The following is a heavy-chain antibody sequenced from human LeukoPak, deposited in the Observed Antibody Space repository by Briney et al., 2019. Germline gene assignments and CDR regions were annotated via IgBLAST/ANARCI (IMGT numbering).Heavy chain of an antibody. CDR2: ISAYNGNT. Sequence: GASVKVSCKASGYTFTSYGISWVRQAPGQGLEWMGWISAYNGNTNYAQKLQGRVTMTTDTSTSTACMELRSLRSDDTAVYYCARDPHMTTPYYYYMDVWGKGTTVTVSS. V-gene: IGHV1-18*01. J-gene: IGHJ6*03. CDR3: ARDPHMTTPYYYYMDV. CDR1: GYTFTSYG. D-gene: IGHD4-11*01.